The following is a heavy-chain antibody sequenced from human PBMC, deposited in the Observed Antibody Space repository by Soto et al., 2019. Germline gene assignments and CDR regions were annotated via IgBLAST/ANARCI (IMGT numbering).Heavy chain of an antibody. J-gene: IGHJ6*02. D-gene: IGHD5-12*01. Sequence: QVQLVQSGAEVKKPGSSVKVSCKASGGTFSSYAISWVRQAPGQGIEWMGGIIPIFGTANYAQKFQGRVTITADESTSTAYMELSSLRSEDTAVYYCARGRAVEMATISRYGMDVWGQGTTVTVSS. CDR3: ARGRAVEMATISRYGMDV. V-gene: IGHV1-69*01. CDR2: IIPIFGTA. CDR1: GGTFSSYA.